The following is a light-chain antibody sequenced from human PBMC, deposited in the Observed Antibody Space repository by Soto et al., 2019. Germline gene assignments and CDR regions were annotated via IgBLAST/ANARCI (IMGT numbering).Light chain of an antibody. CDR3: QQYGRSPGLFT. CDR2: DAS. CDR1: QSVSNTY. V-gene: IGKV3-20*01. J-gene: IGKJ3*01. Sequence: VLPQSPGTLSLSPGERATLSCRASQSVSNTYLAWYQQKPGQAPRLLIYDASSRATDIPDRFSGSGSGTDVTLTISRLEPEDFAVYYCQQYGRSPGLFTFGPGTKVDIK.